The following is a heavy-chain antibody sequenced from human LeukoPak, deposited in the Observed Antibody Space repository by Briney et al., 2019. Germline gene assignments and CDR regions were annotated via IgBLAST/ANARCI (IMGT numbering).Heavy chain of an antibody. J-gene: IGHJ3*02. V-gene: IGHV3-30-3*01. CDR2: ISYDGSNK. Sequence: QTGGSLRLSCAASGFTFSSYAMHWVRQAPGKGLEWVAVISYDGSNKYYADSVKGRFTISRDNSKNTLYLQMNSLRAEDTAVYYCARDENAFDIWGQGTMVTVSS. CDR1: GFTFSSYA. CDR3: ARDENAFDI.